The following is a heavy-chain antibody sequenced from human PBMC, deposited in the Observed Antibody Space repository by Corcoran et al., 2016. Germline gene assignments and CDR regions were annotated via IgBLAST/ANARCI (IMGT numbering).Heavy chain of an antibody. J-gene: IGHJ4*02. CDR1: EYNFTKYW. V-gene: IGHV5-51*01. Sequence: EVQLVQSGAEVKKPGESLKISCKGSEYNFTKYWIGWVRQMPGKGLEWMGIIYPADSNTKYSPSFQGQVIISADKSISTAYLQLSNLKASDSAMYYCSRQESNWGSYWGQGTLVTVSS. CDR3: SRQESNWGSY. CDR2: IYPADSNT. D-gene: IGHD7-27*01.